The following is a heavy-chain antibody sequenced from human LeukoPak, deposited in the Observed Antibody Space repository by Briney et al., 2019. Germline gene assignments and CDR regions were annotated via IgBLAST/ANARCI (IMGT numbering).Heavy chain of an antibody. V-gene: IGHV3-21*01. D-gene: IGHD7-27*01. CDR2: ISSSSSYI. J-gene: IGHJ4*02. CDR3: ARDLFPELGSIDY. Sequence: GGSLRLSCAASGFTFSIYSINWVRQAPGKGLEWVSSISSSSSYIYYADSVKGRFTISRDNAKNSLHLQMNSLRAEDTAVYYCARDLFPELGSIDYWGQGTLVTVSS. CDR1: GFTFSIYS.